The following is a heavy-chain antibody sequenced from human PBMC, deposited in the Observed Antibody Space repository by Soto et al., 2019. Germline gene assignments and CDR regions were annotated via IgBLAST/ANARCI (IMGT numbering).Heavy chain of an antibody. D-gene: IGHD6-13*01. Sequence: WGSLRLSCTASAFTFSSYCMHCSRLAPGKGRVWVSRINSDESPTNYACSVRGRFTISRDNAKNTQYLQMNSLRAEDTAVYYCARGVVAGTFIDYWGQVTLGALSS. J-gene: IGHJ4*02. CDR3: ARGVVAGTFIDY. V-gene: IGHV3-74*01. CDR1: AFTFSSYC. CDR2: INSDESPT.